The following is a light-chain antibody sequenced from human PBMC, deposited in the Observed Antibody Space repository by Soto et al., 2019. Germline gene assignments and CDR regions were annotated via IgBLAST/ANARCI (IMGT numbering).Light chain of an antibody. CDR2: DAS. J-gene: IGKJ1*01. CDR1: QSVSSY. V-gene: IGKV3-11*01. CDR3: QQRSNWPGT. Sequence: EIVLTQSPATLSLSPGERATLSCRASQSVSSYLAWYQQKPGQAPSLLIYDASNRATGIPARFSGSGSGTDFTLTISSLEPEDFAVYYCQQRSNWPGTFGKGTKVEIK.